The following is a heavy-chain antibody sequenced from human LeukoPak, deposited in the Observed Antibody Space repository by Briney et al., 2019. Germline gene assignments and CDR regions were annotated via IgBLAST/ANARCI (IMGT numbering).Heavy chain of an antibody. D-gene: IGHD1-26*01. V-gene: IGHV3-7*03. J-gene: IGHJ4*02. CDR2: IKQDGSEK. Sequence: GGSLRLSCAASGFTFSSSAMSWVRQVPGKGLGWVANIKQDGSEKYYVDSVKGRFTISRDNAKNSLYLQMNSLRAEDTAIYYCARDKIVGATNFDYWGQGTLVTVSS. CDR3: ARDKIVGATNFDY. CDR1: GFTFSSSA.